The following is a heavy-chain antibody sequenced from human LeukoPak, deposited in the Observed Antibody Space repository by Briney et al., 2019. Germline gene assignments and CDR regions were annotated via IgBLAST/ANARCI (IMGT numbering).Heavy chain of an antibody. CDR2: IYHSGST. V-gene: IGHV4-4*02. Sequence: PSETLSLTCAVPGGPISSSNWWSWVRQPPGKGLEWIGEIYHSGSTNYNPSLKSRVTISVDKSKNQFSLKLSSVTAADTAVYYCARDCSSTSCRSYGMDVWGQGTTVTVSS. D-gene: IGHD2-2*01. CDR3: ARDCSSTSCRSYGMDV. CDR1: GGPISSSNW. J-gene: IGHJ6*02.